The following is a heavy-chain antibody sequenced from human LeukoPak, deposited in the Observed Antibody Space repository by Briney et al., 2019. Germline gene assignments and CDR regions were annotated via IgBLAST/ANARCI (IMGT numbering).Heavy chain of an antibody. V-gene: IGHV3-48*02. Sequence: GGSLRLSCAASGFTFSTYSMNWVRQAPGKGLEWVSYISSSSSTIYYADSVKGRPTISRDNAKNSLYLQMNSLRDEDTAVYYCARGRPFYYDIWGQGTLVTVSS. D-gene: IGHD3-22*01. CDR2: ISSSSSTI. CDR3: ARGRPFYYDI. CDR1: GFTFSTYS. J-gene: IGHJ4*02.